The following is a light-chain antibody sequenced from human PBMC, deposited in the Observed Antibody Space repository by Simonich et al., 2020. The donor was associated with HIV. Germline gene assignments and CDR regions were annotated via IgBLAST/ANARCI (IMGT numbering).Light chain of an antibody. Sequence: QSALTQPPSASGSPGQSVTISGTGTSSVGGGYNYVSWYQQHPDKAPKHMIYEVIKRPSGVPDRFSGSKSGNTASLTVSGLQAEDEADYYCSSYVGTNEVFGGGTKLTVL. J-gene: IGLJ3*02. V-gene: IGLV2-8*01. CDR3: SSYVGTNEV. CDR1: SSVGGGYNY. CDR2: EVI.